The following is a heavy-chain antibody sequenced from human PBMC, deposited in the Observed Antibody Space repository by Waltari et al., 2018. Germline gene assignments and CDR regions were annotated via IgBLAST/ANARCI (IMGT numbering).Heavy chain of an antibody. CDR2: ISSSRSTI. CDR3: ARDYAVAGLFDY. J-gene: IGHJ4*02. D-gene: IGHD6-19*01. CDR1: GFTFSSYS. Sequence: EVQLVESGGGLVQPGGSLRLSCAASGFTFSSYSMNWVRQAPGKGLEWVSYISSSRSTIYYADSVKGRFTISRDNAKNSLYLQMNSLRAEDTAVYYCARDYAVAGLFDYWGQGTLVTVSS. V-gene: IGHV3-48*01.